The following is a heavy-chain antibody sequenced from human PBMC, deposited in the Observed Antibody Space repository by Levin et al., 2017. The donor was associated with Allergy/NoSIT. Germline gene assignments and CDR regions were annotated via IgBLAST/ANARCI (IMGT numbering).Heavy chain of an antibody. CDR1: GFTFSSYA. CDR3: ARDGTIEQLRYFDWDYYYYMDV. Sequence: GESLKISCAASGFTFSSYAMHWVRQAPGKGLEWVAVISYDGSNKYYADSVKGRFTISRDNSKNTLYLQMNSLRAEDTAVYYCARDGTIEQLRYFDWDYYYYMDVWGKGTTVTVSS. V-gene: IGHV3-30-3*01. D-gene: IGHD3-9*01. J-gene: IGHJ6*03. CDR2: ISYDGSNK.